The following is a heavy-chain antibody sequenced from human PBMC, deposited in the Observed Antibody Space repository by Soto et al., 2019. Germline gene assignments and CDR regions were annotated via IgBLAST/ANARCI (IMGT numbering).Heavy chain of an antibody. Sequence: QVQLVQSGGEVKKPGASVKVSCKASGYTFTNYGVTWVRQAPGQGLEWMGWISAYTDNPNYAQKFQGRVTMTIDTSPTTAYMDLRSLTSDDTAVYYCARVIPGAEAWFGPWGQGTLVTVSS. J-gene: IGHJ5*02. CDR1: GYTFTNYG. CDR3: ARVIPGAEAWFGP. D-gene: IGHD2-2*01. CDR2: ISAYTDNP. V-gene: IGHV1-18*01.